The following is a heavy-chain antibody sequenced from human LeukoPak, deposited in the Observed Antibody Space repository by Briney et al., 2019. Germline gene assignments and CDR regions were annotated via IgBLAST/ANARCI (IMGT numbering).Heavy chain of an antibody. CDR3: ARRRYYDGSGYLE. CDR2: IYYSGRT. V-gene: IGHV4-39*01. CDR1: GDSVSRSDSY. D-gene: IGHD3-22*01. J-gene: IGHJ1*01. Sequence: SETLSLTCSVSGDSVSRSDSYWDWIRQPPGKGLEWIGTIYYSGRTYYSPTLKSRVTMSVDPSNNQFSLNLRSVTAADTAVYYCARRRYYDGSGYLEWGQGTLLSVSS.